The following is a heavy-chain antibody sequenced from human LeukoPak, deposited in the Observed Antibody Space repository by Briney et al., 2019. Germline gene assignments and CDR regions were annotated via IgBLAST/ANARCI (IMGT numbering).Heavy chain of an antibody. J-gene: IGHJ6*02. V-gene: IGHV3-30*04. CDR1: GFTFSSYA. D-gene: IGHD3-3*01. CDR3: ARVPFWSGYYKGYYYYGMDV. Sequence: GRSLRLSCAASGFTFSSYAMHWVRQAPGKGLEWVAVISYDGSNKYYADSVKGRFTISRDNSKNTLYLQMNSLRAEDTAVYYCARVPFWSGYYKGYYYYGMDVWGQGTTVTVSS. CDR2: ISYDGSNK.